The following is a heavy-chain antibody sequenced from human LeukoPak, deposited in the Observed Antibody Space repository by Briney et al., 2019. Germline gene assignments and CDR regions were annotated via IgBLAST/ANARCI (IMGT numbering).Heavy chain of an antibody. V-gene: IGHV3-23*01. Sequence: GGSLRLSCAAAAFTFSSYAMSWVGQAAGKGLEWVSAISGSGGSTYYADSVKGRFTISRDNSKNTLYLQMNSLRAEDTAVYYCAKEALNFVVVPAANFDYWGQGTLVTASS. CDR1: AFTFSSYA. CDR2: ISGSGGST. D-gene: IGHD2-2*01. CDR3: AKEALNFVVVPAANFDY. J-gene: IGHJ4*02.